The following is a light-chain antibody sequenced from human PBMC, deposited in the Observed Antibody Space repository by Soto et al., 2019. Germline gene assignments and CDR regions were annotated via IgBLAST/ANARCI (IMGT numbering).Light chain of an antibody. CDR1: QNIDNW. J-gene: IGKJ4*01. CDR3: QEYNSY. CDR2: RAS. V-gene: IGKV1-5*03. Sequence: QMTQSPHTLSASVGDRVTITCRASQNIDNWLAWYQHEPGKPPKLLIYRASSLETGVPSRFSGSGSGTEFSLTISNLQPDDSATYYCQEYNSYFGGGTKVEIK.